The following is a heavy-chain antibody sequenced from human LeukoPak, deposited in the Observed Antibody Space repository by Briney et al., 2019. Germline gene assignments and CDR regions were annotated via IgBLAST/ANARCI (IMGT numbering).Heavy chain of an antibody. CDR1: GYTFTSYA. D-gene: IGHD5-18*01. V-gene: IGHV1-18*01. J-gene: IGHJ4*02. CDR2: ISVYNGNT. CDR3: ARDKQPGDN. Sequence: GASVKVSCKASGYTFTSYAISWVRQAPGQGLEWMGWISVYNGNTNYAQKLQGRVTVTTDTSTSTAYMELRSLTSDDTAVYYCARDKQPGDNWGQGTLVTVSS.